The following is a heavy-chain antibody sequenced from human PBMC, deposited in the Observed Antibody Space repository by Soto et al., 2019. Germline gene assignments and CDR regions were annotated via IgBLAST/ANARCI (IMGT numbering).Heavy chain of an antibody. V-gene: IGHV1-3*01. CDR1: GYTFTSYG. Sequence: GASVKVSCKASGYTFTSYGIHWVRQAPGQRLEWMGWINPDNGNTKSSQKFQDRVIITRDTSASTAYMDLGSLRSEDTAVYYCARGIATGQLDPWGQGTLVTVSS. D-gene: IGHD2-15*01. CDR2: INPDNGNT. CDR3: ARGIATGQLDP. J-gene: IGHJ5*02.